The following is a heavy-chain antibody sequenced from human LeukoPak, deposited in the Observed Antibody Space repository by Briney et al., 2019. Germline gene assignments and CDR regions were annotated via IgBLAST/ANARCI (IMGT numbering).Heavy chain of an antibody. CDR3: AKDIGDGYNFIMTG. J-gene: IGHJ4*02. V-gene: IGHV3-43*02. Sequence: GGSLRLSCAASGFTFDDYAMHWVRQAPWKGLEWVSLMSVDGGRTYYADSVKGRCTISRDNSTNSLCLQMNSLRPEHTALYYCAKDIGDGYNFIMTGWGQGTLVTVSS. CDR2: MSVDGGRT. D-gene: IGHD5-24*01. CDR1: GFTFDDYA.